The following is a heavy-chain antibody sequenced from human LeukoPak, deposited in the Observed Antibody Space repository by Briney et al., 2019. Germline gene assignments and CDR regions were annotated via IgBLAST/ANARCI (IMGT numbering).Heavy chain of an antibody. CDR1: GFTFSSYS. V-gene: IGHV3-64D*06. D-gene: IGHD3-22*01. Sequence: PGGSLRLSCAASGFTFSSYSMNWVRQAPGKGLEYVSAISSNGGSTYYADSVKGRFTISRDNSKNTLYLQMSSLRAEDTAVYYCVKDDSSGYYWPGGMDVWGQGTTVTVSS. CDR2: ISSNGGST. J-gene: IGHJ6*02. CDR3: VKDDSSGYYWPGGMDV.